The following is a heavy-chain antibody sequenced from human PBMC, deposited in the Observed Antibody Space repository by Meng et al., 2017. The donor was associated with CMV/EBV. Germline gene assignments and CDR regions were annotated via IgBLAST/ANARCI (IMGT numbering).Heavy chain of an antibody. D-gene: IGHD6-19*01. Sequence: SVKVSCKASGGTFSSYAISWVRQAPGQGLEWMGGIIPIFGTANYAQKFQGRVTITTDESTSTAYMELSSLRSEDTAVYYCAREGWEYYKQWLVGGNWFDPWGQGTLVTVSS. CDR3: AREGWEYYKQWLVGGNWFDP. CDR1: GGTFSSYA. J-gene: IGHJ5*02. CDR2: IIPIFGTA. V-gene: IGHV1-69*05.